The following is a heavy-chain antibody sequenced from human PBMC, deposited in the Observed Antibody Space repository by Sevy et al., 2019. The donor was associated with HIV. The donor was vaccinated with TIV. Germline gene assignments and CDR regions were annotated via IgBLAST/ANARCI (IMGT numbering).Heavy chain of an antibody. CDR3: ARDGYCSSTSCYTPAFDY. CDR1: GFTFSSYW. Sequence: GGSLRLSCAASGFTFSSYWMSWVRQAPGKGLERVANIKQDGSEKYYVDSVKGRFTISRDNAKNSLYLQMNSLRAEDTAVYYCARDGYCSSTSCYTPAFDYWGQGTLVTVSS. CDR2: IKQDGSEK. V-gene: IGHV3-7*01. J-gene: IGHJ4*02. D-gene: IGHD2-2*02.